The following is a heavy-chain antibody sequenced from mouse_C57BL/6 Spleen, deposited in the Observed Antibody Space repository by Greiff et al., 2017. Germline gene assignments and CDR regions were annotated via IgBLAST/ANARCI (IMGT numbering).Heavy chain of an antibody. D-gene: IGHD1-1*01. CDR2: IDPETGGT. J-gene: IGHJ1*03. V-gene: IGHV1-15*01. CDR1: GYTFTDYE. CDR3: TRRYGGSYRYFEV. Sequence: VQLQQSGAELVRPGASVTLSCKASGYTFTDYEMHWVKQTPVHGLEWIGAIDPETGGTAYNQKFKGKAILTADKSSSTAYMELRSLTSEDSAVYYCTRRYGGSYRYFEVWGTGTTVTVAA.